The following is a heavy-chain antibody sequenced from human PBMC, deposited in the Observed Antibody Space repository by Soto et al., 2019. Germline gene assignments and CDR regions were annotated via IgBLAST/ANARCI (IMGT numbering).Heavy chain of an antibody. J-gene: IGHJ5*02. CDR2: INAGNGNT. V-gene: IGHV1-3*01. CDR1: GYTFIGYY. Sequence: GASVKVSCKASGYTFIGYYMHWVRQAPGQRLEWMGWINAGNGNTKYSQKFQGRVTITRDTSASTAYMELSSLRSEDTAVYYCARGVAGPLHWFDPWGQGTLVTVSS. D-gene: IGHD6-19*01. CDR3: ARGVAGPLHWFDP.